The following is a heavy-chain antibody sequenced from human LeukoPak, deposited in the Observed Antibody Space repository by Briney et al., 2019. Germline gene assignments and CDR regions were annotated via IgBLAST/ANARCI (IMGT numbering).Heavy chain of an antibody. V-gene: IGHV4-30-4*01. D-gene: IGHD3-22*01. CDR1: GGSISSGDYY. Sequence: SETQSLTCAVSGGSISSGDYYWSWIRQPPGKGLEWIGYIYYSGSTYYNPSLKSRLTMSVDTSNNLFSLKLSSVTAADTAVYYCARTDSSGYYGAYWGQGTLVTVSS. J-gene: IGHJ4*02. CDR2: IYYSGST. CDR3: ARTDSSGYYGAY.